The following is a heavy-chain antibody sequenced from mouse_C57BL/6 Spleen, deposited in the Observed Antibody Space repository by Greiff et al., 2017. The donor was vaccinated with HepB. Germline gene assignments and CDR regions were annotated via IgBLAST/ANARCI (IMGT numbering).Heavy chain of an antibody. V-gene: IGHV1-22*01. Sequence: EVKLEESGPELVKPGASVKMSCKASGYTFTDYNMYWVKQSHGKSLEWIGYINPNNGGTSYNQKFKGKATLTVNKSSSTAYMELRSLTSEDSAVYYCARWDYDFHWYFDVWGTGTTVTVSS. D-gene: IGHD2-4*01. CDR3: ARWDYDFHWYFDV. CDR2: INPNNGGT. CDR1: GYTFTDYN. J-gene: IGHJ1*03.